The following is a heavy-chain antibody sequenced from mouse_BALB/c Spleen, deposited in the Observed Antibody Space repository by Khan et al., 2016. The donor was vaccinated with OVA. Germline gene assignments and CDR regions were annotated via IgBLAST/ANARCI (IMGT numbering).Heavy chain of an antibody. Sequence: EVELVESGPGLVKPSQSLSLTCTVTGYSITSDYAWNWIRQFPGNKLEWMGYISYSGNTKYNPSLKSRISITRDTSKNQFFLQLNFVTIEDTATXYGARIQGEDFDYWGQGTTLTVSS. CDR1: GYSITSDYA. V-gene: IGHV3-2*02. J-gene: IGHJ2*01. D-gene: IGHD3-2*02. CDR2: ISYSGNT. CDR3: ARIQGEDFDY.